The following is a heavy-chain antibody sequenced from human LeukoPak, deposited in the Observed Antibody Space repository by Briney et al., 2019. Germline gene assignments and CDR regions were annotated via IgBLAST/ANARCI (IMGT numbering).Heavy chain of an antibody. CDR2: ISDGGDDK. D-gene: IGHD4-17*01. CDR3: ASDLDYGDIDDSFDV. CDR1: GFNFSSYA. J-gene: IGHJ3*01. Sequence: GSLRLSCAASGFNFSSYAMHWVRQAPGKGLDWVAVISDGGDDKFYTDSVKGRFSISRDNSKNTLYLQMNSLRAEDTAAYHCASDLDYGDIDDSFDVWGQGTMVTVSS. V-gene: IGHV3-30*10.